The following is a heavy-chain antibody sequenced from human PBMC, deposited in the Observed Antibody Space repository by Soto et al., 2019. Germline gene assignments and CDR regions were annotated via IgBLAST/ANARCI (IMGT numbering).Heavy chain of an antibody. CDR2: ISYDGSNK. CDR1: GFTFSSYG. Sequence: GGSLRLSSASSGFTFSSYGMRWVRQAPGKGLEWVAVISYDGSNKYYADSVKGRFTISRDNSKNTLYLQMNSLRAEDTAVYYCAKEPARTVAGFFQHWGQGTLVTVSS. D-gene: IGHD6-19*01. V-gene: IGHV3-30*18. CDR3: AKEPARTVAGFFQH. J-gene: IGHJ1*01.